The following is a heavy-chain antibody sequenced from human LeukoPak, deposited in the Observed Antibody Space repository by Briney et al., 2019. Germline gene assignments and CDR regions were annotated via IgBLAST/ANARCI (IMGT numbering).Heavy chain of an antibody. Sequence: PGGSLRLSCAASGFTVSSNYMSWVRQAPGKGLEWVSGISATGGITYYADSVKGRFTISRDNSKNTLYLQMNSLRAEDTALYYCTKSGNNGGKRGGNDSWGQGTLVTVSS. CDR3: TKSGNNGGKRGGNDS. J-gene: IGHJ4*02. CDR2: ISATGGIT. CDR1: GFTVSSNY. D-gene: IGHD4-23*01. V-gene: IGHV3-23*01.